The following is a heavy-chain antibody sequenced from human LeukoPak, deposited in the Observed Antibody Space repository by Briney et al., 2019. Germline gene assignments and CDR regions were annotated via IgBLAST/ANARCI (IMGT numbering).Heavy chain of an antibody. CDR2: INSDGSST. J-gene: IGHJ6*03. V-gene: IGHV3-74*01. CDR3: ARGGPLYYYYYMDV. Sequence: GGSLRLSCAASGFTFSNYWMHWVRQAPGKGLVWVSRINSDGSSTSYADSVKGRFTISRDNAKNTLYLQMNSLRAEDTAVYYCARGGPLYYYYYMDVWGKGTTVTVSS. CDR1: GFTFSNYW.